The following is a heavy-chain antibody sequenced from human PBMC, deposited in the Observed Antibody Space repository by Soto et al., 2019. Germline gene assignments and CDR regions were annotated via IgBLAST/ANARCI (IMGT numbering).Heavy chain of an antibody. J-gene: IGHJ5*02. Sequence: SETLSLTCTVSGGSISSYYWSWIRQPPGKGLEWIGYIYYSGSTNYNPSLKSRVTISVDTSKNQFSLKLSSVTAADTAVYYCARGGGGITIFGVVTDNWFDPWGQGTLVTV. D-gene: IGHD3-3*01. CDR1: GGSISSYY. CDR2: IYYSGST. V-gene: IGHV4-59*01. CDR3: ARGGGGITIFGVVTDNWFDP.